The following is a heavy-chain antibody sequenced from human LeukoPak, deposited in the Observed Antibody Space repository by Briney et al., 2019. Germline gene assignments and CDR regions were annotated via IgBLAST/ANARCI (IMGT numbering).Heavy chain of an antibody. CDR2: ISGNGGST. V-gene: IGHV3-23*01. J-gene: IGHJ4*02. CDR3: AKGTTYYYDSSGYYYHENYFDY. Sequence: GGSLRLSCAASGFTFSSYAMSWVRQAPGKGMEWGSAISGNGGSTYYADSVKGRFTISRDNSKNTLYLQMNSLRAEDTAVYYCAKGTTYYYDSSGYYYHENYFDYWGQGTLVTVSS. D-gene: IGHD3-22*01. CDR1: GFTFSSYA.